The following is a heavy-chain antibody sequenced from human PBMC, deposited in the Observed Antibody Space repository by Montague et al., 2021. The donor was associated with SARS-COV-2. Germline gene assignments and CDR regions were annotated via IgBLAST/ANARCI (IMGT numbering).Heavy chain of an antibody. D-gene: IGHD4-17*01. CDR1: GFTFSSYG. CDR3: AADYGDYSNYYYYYGMDV. V-gene: IGHV3-33*01. CDR2: IWYDGSNK. Sequence: SLRLSCAASGFTFSSYGMHWVRQAPGKGLEWVAVIWYDGSNKYYXDSVKVRFTISRDNSKNTLYLQMNSLRAEDTAVYYCAADYGDYSNYYYYYGMDVWGQGTTVTVSS. J-gene: IGHJ6*02.